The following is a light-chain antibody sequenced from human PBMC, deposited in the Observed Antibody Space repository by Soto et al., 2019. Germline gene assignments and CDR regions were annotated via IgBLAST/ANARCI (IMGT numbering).Light chain of an antibody. J-gene: IGLJ1*01. CDR2: EDS. CDR1: SSDVGGYNY. CDR3: SSYTSSNTLV. V-gene: IGLV2-14*01. Sequence: QSALTQPASVSGSPGQSITISCTGTSSDVGGYNYVSWYQHHPGKAPKLMIYEDSNRPSGISNRFSGSKSGNTASLTISGLQAEDEADYYCSSYTSSNTLVFGTGTKGTVL.